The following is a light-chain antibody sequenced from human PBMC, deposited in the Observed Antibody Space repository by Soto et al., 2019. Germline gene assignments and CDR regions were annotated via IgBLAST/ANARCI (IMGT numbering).Light chain of an antibody. Sequence: QSVLTQPPSLSGTPGQRVTISCSGSTSNIAGNTVHWYQQLPETAHKLLLYIDDQRPSGVPDRFSGSKSGTSASLAISGLQSEDEADYDGATWDDSLNAAVFGGGTQLTVL. CDR3: ATWDDSLNAAV. CDR1: TSNIAGNT. CDR2: IDD. V-gene: IGLV1-44*01. J-gene: IGLJ7*01.